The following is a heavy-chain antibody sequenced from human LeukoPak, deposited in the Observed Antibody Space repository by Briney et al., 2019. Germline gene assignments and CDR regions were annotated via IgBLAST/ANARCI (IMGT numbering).Heavy chain of an antibody. CDR3: ARGFLWFGELSWFDP. CDR2: IIPIFGTA. V-gene: IGHV1-69*01. D-gene: IGHD3-10*01. Sequence: SVKVPCKASGGTFSSYAISWVRQAPGQGLEWMGGIIPIFGTANYAQKFQGRVTITADESTSTAYMELSSLRSEDTAVYYCARGFLWFGELSWFDPWGQGTLVTVSS. CDR1: GGTFSSYA. J-gene: IGHJ5*02.